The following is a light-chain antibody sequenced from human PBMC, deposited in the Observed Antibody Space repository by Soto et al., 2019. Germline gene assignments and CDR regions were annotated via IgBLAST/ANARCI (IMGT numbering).Light chain of an antibody. CDR2: EVS. J-gene: IGLJ1*01. V-gene: IGLV2-14*01. CDR1: SSDVGAYNY. Sequence: SVLTQPASVYGSPGQAITISCTGTSSDVGAYNYVSWYQQHPGKAPKLMISEVSNRPSGVSDRFSGSKSGNTASLTISGLQAEDDADYYCSSYTGSSTYVFGTGTKV. CDR3: SSYTGSSTYV.